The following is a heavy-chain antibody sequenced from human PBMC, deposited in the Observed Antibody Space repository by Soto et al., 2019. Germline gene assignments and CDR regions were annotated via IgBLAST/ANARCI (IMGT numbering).Heavy chain of an antibody. CDR1: GGTFSSYA. J-gene: IGHJ4*02. D-gene: IGHD6-19*01. CDR3: AGLIAVAGTFAY. Sequence: SVKVSCKASGGTFSSYAISWVRQAPGQGLEWMGGIIPIFGTANYAQKLQGRVTITADESTSTAYMELSSLRSDDTAVYYCAGLIAVAGTFAYWGQGTLVTVSS. V-gene: IGHV1-69*13. CDR2: IIPIFGTA.